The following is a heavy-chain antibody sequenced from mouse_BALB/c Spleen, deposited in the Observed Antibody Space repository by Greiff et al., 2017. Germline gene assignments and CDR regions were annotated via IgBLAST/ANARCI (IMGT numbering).Heavy chain of an antibody. CDR2: ISSGSSTI. J-gene: IGHJ4*01. Sequence: EVQLVESGGGLVQPGGSRKLSCAASGFTFSSFGMHWVRQAPEKGLEWVAYISSGSSTIYYADTVKGRFTISRDNPKNTLFLQMTSLRSEDTAMYYCARSGNGYLDAMDYWGQGTSVTVSS. CDR1: GFTFSSFG. V-gene: IGHV5-17*02. D-gene: IGHD2-2*01. CDR3: ARSGNGYLDAMDY.